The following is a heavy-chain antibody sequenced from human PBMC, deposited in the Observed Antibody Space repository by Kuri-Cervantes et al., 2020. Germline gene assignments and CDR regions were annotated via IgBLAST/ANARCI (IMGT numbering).Heavy chain of an antibody. Sequence: ASVKVSCKASGYTFTSYDINWVRQATGQGLEWMGWMNPNSGNTGYAQKFQGRVTMTRNTSISTAYMELSSLRSEDTAVYYCAREREIYSGSYYYYGMDVWGQGTTVTVSS. CDR1: GYTFTSYD. J-gene: IGHJ6*02. CDR2: MNPNSGNT. CDR3: AREREIYSGSYYYYGMDV. V-gene: IGHV1-8*01. D-gene: IGHD1-26*01.